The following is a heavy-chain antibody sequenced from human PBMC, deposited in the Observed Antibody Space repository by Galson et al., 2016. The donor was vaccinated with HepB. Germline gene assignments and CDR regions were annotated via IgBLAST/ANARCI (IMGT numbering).Heavy chain of an antibody. Sequence: SLRLSCAASGFTVSSNYMSWVRQDPGKGLEWVSVIYSGGSTYYADSVKGRFIISRDNSKNTVYLQMNSLRAEDTAVYYCARYPQLEDYYGIDVWGQGTTVTVSS. CDR1: GFTVSSNY. CDR3: ARYPQLEDYYGIDV. CDR2: IYSGGST. J-gene: IGHJ6*02. V-gene: IGHV3-66*01. D-gene: IGHD1-1*01.